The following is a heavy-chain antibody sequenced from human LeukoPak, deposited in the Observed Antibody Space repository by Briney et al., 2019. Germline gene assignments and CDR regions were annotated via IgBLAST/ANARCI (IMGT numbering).Heavy chain of an antibody. V-gene: IGHV3-64D*06. D-gene: IGHD3-9*01. CDR1: GFTFNTCA. J-gene: IGHJ4*02. CDR3: VRRVSGTFYFDH. Sequence: PGGSLRLSCSASGFTFNTCAMHWVRQAPGKGLEYVSGISSNGVDTYYADSVKGRFTISRDNSKNTLYLQMSSLRAEDTGLYSCVRRVSGTFYFDHWGQGTLVTVSS. CDR2: ISSNGVDT.